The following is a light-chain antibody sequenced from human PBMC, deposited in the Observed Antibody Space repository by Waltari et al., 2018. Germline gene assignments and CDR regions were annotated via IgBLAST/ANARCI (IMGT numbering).Light chain of an antibody. CDR3: YSRDSSGDHLRV. V-gene: IGLV3-19*01. J-gene: IGLJ1*01. CDR2: GKN. Sequence: SSELTQDPAVSVALGQTVRITCQGDGLRGYYASWYQQKPGQAPVLVIFGKNNRPSGIPYRFSGSSSGNTVSLTITGAQAEDEADYYCYSRDSSGDHLRVFGTGTRVTVL. CDR1: GLRGYY.